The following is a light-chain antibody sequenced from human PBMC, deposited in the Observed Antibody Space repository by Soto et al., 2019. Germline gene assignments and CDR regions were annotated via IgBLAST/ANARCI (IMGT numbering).Light chain of an antibody. Sequence: QSVLTQPRSVSGSPGQSVTISCTGTSSDVGGYNYVSWYQQHPGKAPKLMIYDVSKRPSGVPDRFSGSKSGNTASLTISGLQAEDEADYYCCSYAGSYTFERVFGGGTKVTVL. CDR3: CSYAGSYTFERV. J-gene: IGLJ2*01. CDR1: SSDVGGYNY. V-gene: IGLV2-11*01. CDR2: DVS.